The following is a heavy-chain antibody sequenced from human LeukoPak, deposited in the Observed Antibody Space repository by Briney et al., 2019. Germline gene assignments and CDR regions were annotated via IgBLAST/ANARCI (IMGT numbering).Heavy chain of an antibody. CDR2: IYYSGSA. J-gene: IGHJ6*02. D-gene: IGHD6-13*01. V-gene: IGHV4-59*01. Sequence: PSETLSLTCTVSGGSISSYYWSWIRQPPGKGLEWIGYIYYSGSANYNPSLKSRVTISVDTSKNQFSLKLSSVTAADTAVYYCARRTIAAAGSHMKYYGMDVWGQGTTVTVSS. CDR1: GGSISSYY. CDR3: ARRTIAAAGSHMKYYGMDV.